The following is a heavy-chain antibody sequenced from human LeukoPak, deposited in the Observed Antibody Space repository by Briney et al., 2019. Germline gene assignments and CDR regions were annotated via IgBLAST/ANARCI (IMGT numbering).Heavy chain of an antibody. CDR2: INPNSGGT. J-gene: IGHJ4*02. Sequence: GASVKVSCKASGYTFTGYYMHWVRQAPGQGLEWMGWINPNSGGTNYAQKFQGRVTMTRDTSISTAYMELSRLRSDDTAVYYCALAADSSGWGHYFQYWGQGTLVTVSS. D-gene: IGHD6-19*01. CDR1: GYTFTGYY. CDR3: ALAADSSGWGHYFQY. V-gene: IGHV1-2*02.